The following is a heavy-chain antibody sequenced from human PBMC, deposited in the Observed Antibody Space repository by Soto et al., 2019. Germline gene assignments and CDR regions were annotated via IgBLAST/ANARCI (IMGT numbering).Heavy chain of an antibody. CDR2: IRPSGDNT. V-gene: IGHV3-23*01. CDR3: VKGGWLDY. D-gene: IGHD2-15*01. J-gene: IGHJ4*02. CDR1: GFPFSTYE. Sequence: GGFLRLSCAASGFPFSTYEMTWVRQAPGKGLEWVSVIRPSGDNTYYADSVKGRFTISRDNSKNTLYLQVNSLRAEDTALYYCVKGGWLDYWGQGTVVTVSS.